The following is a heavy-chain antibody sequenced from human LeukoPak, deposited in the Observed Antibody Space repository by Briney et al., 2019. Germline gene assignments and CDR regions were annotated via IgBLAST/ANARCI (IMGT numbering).Heavy chain of an antibody. D-gene: IGHD3-10*01. V-gene: IGHV3-48*01. J-gene: IGHJ4*02. Sequence: GGSLRLSCAASGFTFSSYSMNWVRQAPGKGLEWVSYISSSSSTIYYADSVKGRFTISRDNAKNSLYLQMNSLRSDDTAVYYCARQAYYYGSGSSDYWGQGTLVTVSS. CDR2: ISSSSSTI. CDR3: ARQAYYYGSGSSDY. CDR1: GFTFSSYS.